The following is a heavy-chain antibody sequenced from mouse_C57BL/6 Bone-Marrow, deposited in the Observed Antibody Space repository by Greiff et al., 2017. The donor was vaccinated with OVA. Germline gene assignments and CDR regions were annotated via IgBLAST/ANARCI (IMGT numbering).Heavy chain of an antibody. Sequence: VQLQESGPELVKPGASVKISCKASGYAFSSPWMNWVKQRPGKGLEWIGRIYPGDGDTNYNGKFKGKATLTADKSSSTAYMQISSLTSEDSAVYFCARSSPWYFDVWGTGTTVTVSS. V-gene: IGHV1-82*01. CDR1: GYAFSSPW. CDR3: ARSSPWYFDV. CDR2: IYPGDGDT. J-gene: IGHJ1*03.